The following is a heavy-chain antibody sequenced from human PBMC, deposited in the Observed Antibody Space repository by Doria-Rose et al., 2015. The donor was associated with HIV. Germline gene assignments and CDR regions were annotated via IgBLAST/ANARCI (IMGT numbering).Heavy chain of an antibody. Sequence: QVQLVQSGPVLVKPTETLTLTCTVSGVSLSSPGMGVSWTRQPPGKALEWLANIFSDDDRSYNTSLKSRLTISRGTSKSQVVLTMTDMDPVDTATYYCARIKSSRWYHKYYFDFWGQGTLVIVSA. J-gene: IGHJ4*02. CDR3: ARIKSSRWYHKYYFDF. D-gene: IGHD6-13*01. V-gene: IGHV2-26*01. CDR1: GVSLSSPGMG. CDR2: IFSDDDR.